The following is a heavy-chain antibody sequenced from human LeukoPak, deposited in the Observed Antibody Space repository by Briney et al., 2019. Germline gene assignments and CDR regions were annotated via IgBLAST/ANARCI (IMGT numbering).Heavy chain of an antibody. J-gene: IGHJ5*02. Sequence: SETLSLTCTVSGGSISSGSYYWSWIRQPAGKGLEWIGRIYTSGSTNYNPSLKSRVTISVDTSKNQFSLKLSSVTAADTAVYYCARDLNYYGSGSYSRFDPWGQGTLVTVSS. CDR2: IYTSGST. V-gene: IGHV4-61*02. D-gene: IGHD3-10*01. CDR3: ARDLNYYGSGSYSRFDP. CDR1: GGSISSGSYY.